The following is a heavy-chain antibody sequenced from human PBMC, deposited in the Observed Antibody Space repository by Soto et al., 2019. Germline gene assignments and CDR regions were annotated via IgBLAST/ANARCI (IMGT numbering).Heavy chain of an antibody. V-gene: IGHV1-2*04. Sequence: ASVKVSCKASGYTFTGYYMHCVRQAPGQGLEWMGWINPNSGGTNYAQKFQGWVTMTRDKSISKAYMELSRLRSDDTAVYYCARDPADILTGQLYYYGMDVWGQGTTVTVSS. CDR1: GYTFTGYY. CDR3: ARDPADILTGQLYYYGMDV. CDR2: INPNSGGT. D-gene: IGHD3-9*01. J-gene: IGHJ6*02.